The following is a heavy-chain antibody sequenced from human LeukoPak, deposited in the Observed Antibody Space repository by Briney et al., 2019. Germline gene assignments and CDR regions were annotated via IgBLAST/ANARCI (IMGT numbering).Heavy chain of an antibody. J-gene: IGHJ4*02. CDR2: ISSSSSTI. Sequence: GGSLRLSCAASGFTFSSYSMNWVRQAPGKGLEWVSYISSSSSTIYYADSVKGRFTISRDNAKNSLYLQMNSLRAGDTAVYYCARVSSATTYDYWGQGTLVTVSS. CDR1: GFTFSSYS. D-gene: IGHD6-25*01. V-gene: IGHV3-48*04. CDR3: ARVSSATTYDY.